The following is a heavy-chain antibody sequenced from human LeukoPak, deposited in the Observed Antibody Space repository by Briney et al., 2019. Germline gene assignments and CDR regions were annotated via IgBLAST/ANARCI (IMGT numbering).Heavy chain of an antibody. CDR2: IDQSGRA. V-gene: IGHV4-34*01. CDR3: ARAPLHYCETNGHYWHDP. CDR1: GGSFSGYF. D-gene: IGHD3-22*01. J-gene: IGHJ5*02. Sequence: PSETLSLTCAAYGGSFSGYFWTWIRQPPGKGLEWIGEIDQSGRANYNPSLKTRVTISVDTSKNQFSLNLSSVTAADTAVYYCARAPLHYCETNGHYWHDPWGQGTLVTVSS.